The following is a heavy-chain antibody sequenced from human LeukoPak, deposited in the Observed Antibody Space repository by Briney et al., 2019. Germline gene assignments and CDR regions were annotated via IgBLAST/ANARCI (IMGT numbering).Heavy chain of an antibody. CDR1: GFTFSSYG. CDR2: ISYDGSNK. CDR3: AKSGSSGLDY. V-gene: IGHV3-30*18. D-gene: IGHD6-19*01. J-gene: IGHJ4*02. Sequence: GGSLRLSCAASGFTFSSYGMHWVRQAPGKGLEWVAVISYDGSNKYYADSVKGRFTISRDNSKNTLYLQMYSLRAEDTAVYYCAKSGSSGLDYWGQGTLVTVSS.